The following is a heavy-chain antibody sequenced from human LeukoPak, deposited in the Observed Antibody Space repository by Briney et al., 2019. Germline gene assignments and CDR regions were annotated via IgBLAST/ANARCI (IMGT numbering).Heavy chain of an antibody. D-gene: IGHD3-22*01. CDR1: GYTFTSYG. J-gene: IGHJ4*02. CDR2: ISAYNGNT. CDR3: ARDTPEYYYDSSGYYPPDY. Sequence: ASVKVSCKASGYTFTSYGISWVRQAPGQGLEWMGWISAYNGNTNYAQKLQGRVTMTTDTSTSTAYVELRSLRSDDTAVYYCARDTPEYYYDSSGYYPPDYWGRGTLVTVSS. V-gene: IGHV1-18*01.